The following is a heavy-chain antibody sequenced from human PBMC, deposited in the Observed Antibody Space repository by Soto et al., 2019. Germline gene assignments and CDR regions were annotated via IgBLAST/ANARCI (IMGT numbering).Heavy chain of an antibody. J-gene: IGHJ5*02. CDR2: ISSSSSTI. Sequence: EVQLVESGGGLVQPGGSLRLSCAASGFTFSSYSMNWVRQAPGKGLEWVSYISSSSSTIYYADSVKGRFTISRDNAKNPLYLKMNSLRDEDTAVYYCAREGGNLNWFDPWGQGTLVTVSS. CDR1: GFTFSSYS. D-gene: IGHD1-26*01. V-gene: IGHV3-48*02. CDR3: AREGGNLNWFDP.